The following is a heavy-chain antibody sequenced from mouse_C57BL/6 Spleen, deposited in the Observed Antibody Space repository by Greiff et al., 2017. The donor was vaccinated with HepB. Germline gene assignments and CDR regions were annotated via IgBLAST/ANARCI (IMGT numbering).Heavy chain of an antibody. CDR2: IHPNSGST. CDR3: ARYTYGSSGPY. CDR1: GYTFTSYW. V-gene: IGHV1-64*01. Sequence: QVQLQQPGAELVKPGASVKLSCKASGYTFTSYWMHWVKQRPGQGLEWIGMIHPNSGSTNYNEKFKSKATLTVDKSSSTAYMQLSSLTSEDSAVYYCARYTYGSSGPYWGQGTLVTVSA. D-gene: IGHD1-1*01. J-gene: IGHJ3*01.